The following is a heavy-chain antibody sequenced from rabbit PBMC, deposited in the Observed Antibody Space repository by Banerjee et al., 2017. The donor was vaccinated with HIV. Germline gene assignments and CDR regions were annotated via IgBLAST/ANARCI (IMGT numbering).Heavy chain of an antibody. D-gene: IGHD7-1*01. CDR1: GFSFSSGYD. J-gene: IGHJ3*01. CDR3: ARDAGGDGYSNDL. CDR2: INTSSGST. Sequence: QEQLEESGGDLVKPEGSLTLTCTASGFSFSSGYDMCWVRQAPGKGLEWIACINTSSGSTVYASWAKGRFTISKTSSTTVTLQMTSLTAADTATYFCARDAGGDGYSNDLWGQGTLVTVS. V-gene: IGHV1S45*01.